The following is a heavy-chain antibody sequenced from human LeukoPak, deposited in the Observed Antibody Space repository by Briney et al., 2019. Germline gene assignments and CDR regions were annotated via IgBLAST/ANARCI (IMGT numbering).Heavy chain of an antibody. D-gene: IGHD6-19*01. CDR3: AIDPPDSGWAFWS. CDR2: VWRGGNYK. J-gene: IGHJ5*02. CDR1: GFNFRTHA. V-gene: IGHV3-33*01. Sequence: GGSLRLSCSASGFNFRTHAMHWVRQAPGKGLQWVAMVWRGGNYKYYTDSVNGRFSISRDDSRSRLHLQMDSLRSEDTAVYYRAIDPPDSGWAFWSWGQGALVTVSS.